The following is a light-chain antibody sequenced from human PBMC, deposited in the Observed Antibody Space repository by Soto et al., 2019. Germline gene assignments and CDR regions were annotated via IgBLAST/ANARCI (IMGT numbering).Light chain of an antibody. Sequence: QSVLTQPPSASGTPGQRVTLSCSGSLSNIGSNTVHWYQQLPGTAPKLLIYTLNQRPSGVPDRFSGSKSGTSASLAISGLRSDDEADYYCAAWDDSLNAYVFGAGTKLTVL. CDR1: LSNIGSNT. CDR3: AAWDDSLNAYV. CDR2: TLN. V-gene: IGLV1-44*01. J-gene: IGLJ1*01.